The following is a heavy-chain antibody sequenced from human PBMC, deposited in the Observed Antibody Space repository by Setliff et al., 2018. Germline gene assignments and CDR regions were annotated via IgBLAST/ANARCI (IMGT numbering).Heavy chain of an antibody. V-gene: IGHV3-30*03. Sequence: GGSLRLSCAASGFTFSTYRMHWVRQAPGKGLEWVVVILDDGVKKYHADSVKGRFTISRDNSKNTLYLQMNSLRPEDTAVYYCARTCSGSGCYAGLESWGQGTPVTVSS. CDR1: GFTFSTYR. D-gene: IGHD2-15*01. J-gene: IGHJ4*02. CDR2: ILDDGVKK. CDR3: ARTCSGSGCYAGLES.